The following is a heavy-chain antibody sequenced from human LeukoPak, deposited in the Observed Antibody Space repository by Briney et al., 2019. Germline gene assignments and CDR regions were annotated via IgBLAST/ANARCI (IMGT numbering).Heavy chain of an antibody. J-gene: IGHJ4*02. V-gene: IGHV4-34*01. CDR3: ARVRAAGIQLWYKYYFDY. D-gene: IGHD5-18*01. CDR2: INHSGST. CDR1: GGSFSGYY. Sequence: PSETLSLTCAVYGGSFSGYYWSWIRQPPGKGLEWIGEINHSGSTNYNPSLKSRVTISVDTSKNQFSLKLSSVTAADTAVYYCARVRAAGIQLWYKYYFDYWGQGTLVTVSS.